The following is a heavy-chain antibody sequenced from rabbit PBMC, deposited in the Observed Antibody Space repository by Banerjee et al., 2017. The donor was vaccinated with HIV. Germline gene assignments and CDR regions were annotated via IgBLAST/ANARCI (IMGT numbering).Heavy chain of an antibody. Sequence: QEQLEESGGVLVKPGASLTLTCTASGIDFSSYYYMCWVRQAPGKGLEWIACIYAGRSGTTYYASWAKGRFTVSKTSSTTVTLQMTSLTAADTATYFCAREEYVGYGYANLWGPGTLVTVS. D-gene: IGHD6-1*01. CDR2: IYAGRSGTT. CDR1: GIDFSSYYY. V-gene: IGHV1S45*01. CDR3: AREEYVGYGYANL. J-gene: IGHJ4*01.